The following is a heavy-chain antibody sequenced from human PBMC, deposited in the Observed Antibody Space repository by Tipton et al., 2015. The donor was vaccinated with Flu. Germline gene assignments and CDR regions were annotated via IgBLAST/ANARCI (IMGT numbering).Heavy chain of an antibody. CDR1: GDSVSSNSAA. J-gene: IGHJ5*02. D-gene: IGHD6-13*01. CDR3: VRWNSSSKWFAP. CDR2: TYYRYKWYN. V-gene: IGHV6-1*01. Sequence: GLVKPSQTLPLTCAISGDSVSSNSAAWNWIRQSPSRGLEWLGRTYYRYKWYNDYAVSVKSRISINPDTSKNQFSLQLNSVTPEDTAVYYCVRWNSSSKWFAPWGQGTLVTASS.